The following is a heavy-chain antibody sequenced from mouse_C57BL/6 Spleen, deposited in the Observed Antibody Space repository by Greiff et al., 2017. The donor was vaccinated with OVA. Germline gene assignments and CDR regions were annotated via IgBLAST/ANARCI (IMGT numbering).Heavy chain of an antibody. CDR3: ARCDGYDGFDY. D-gene: IGHD2-2*01. CDR2: IDPSDSYT. Sequence: QVQLQQPGAELVKPGASVKLSCKASGYTFTSYWMQWVKQRPGQGLEWIGEIDPSDSYTNYNQKFKGKATLTVDTSSSTAYMQLSSLTSEDSAVYYCARCDGYDGFDYWGKGTTLTVSS. J-gene: IGHJ2*01. V-gene: IGHV1-50*01. CDR1: GYTFTSYW.